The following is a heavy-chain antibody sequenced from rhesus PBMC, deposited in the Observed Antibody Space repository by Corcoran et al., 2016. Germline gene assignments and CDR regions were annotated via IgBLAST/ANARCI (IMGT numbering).Heavy chain of an antibody. J-gene: IGHJ6*01. CDR3: TTDLAVRGSWNIDYGLDS. CDR1: GFTFRNVW. Sequence: EVQLVESGGGLVQPGGSLRLSCAASGFTFRNVWMNWVRQAPGQGLEWVARIKSKADGGTAEYAASVKGRFTISRDDSKNTLYLQRNSLKTEDTAVYYCTTDLAVRGSWNIDYGLDSWGQGVVVTVSS. D-gene: IGHD6-25*01. V-gene: IGHV3-30*01. CDR2: IKSKADGGTA.